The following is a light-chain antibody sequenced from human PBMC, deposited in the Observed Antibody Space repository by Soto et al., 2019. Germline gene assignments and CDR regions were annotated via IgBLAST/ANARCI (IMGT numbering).Light chain of an antibody. CDR3: ATWGDSLNTWV. CDR1: SSNIGSNS. J-gene: IGLJ3*02. Sequence: QSVLTQPPSESGTPGQRVTISCSGSSSNIGSNSVSWYQHFPATAPKVLIYGDDRRPSGVPDRFSGSKSGTPASLAISGLQAEDEADYFCATWGDSLNTWVFGGGTKVTVL. CDR2: GDD. V-gene: IGLV1-44*01.